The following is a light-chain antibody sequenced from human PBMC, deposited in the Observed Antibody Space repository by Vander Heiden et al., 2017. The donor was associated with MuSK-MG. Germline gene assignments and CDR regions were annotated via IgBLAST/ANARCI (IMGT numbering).Light chain of an antibody. CDR3: SSYAGSHVL. J-gene: IGLJ2*01. CDR1: SSDVGSYNL. Sequence: QSALTQPASVSGSPGQSITISCTGTSSDVGSYNLVSWYQQHPGKALKPWMYEVSKRPSGVSNRFSGSKSGNTASPTISGLQAEDEADYYCSSYAGSHVLLGGGTKLTVL. V-gene: IGLV2-23*02. CDR2: EVS.